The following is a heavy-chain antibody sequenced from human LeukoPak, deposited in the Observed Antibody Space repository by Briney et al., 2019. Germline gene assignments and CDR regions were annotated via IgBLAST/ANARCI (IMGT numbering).Heavy chain of an antibody. CDR2: ISSSGITI. CDR3: ARVVYYVWGSYYNATIDN. D-gene: IGHD3-10*01. J-gene: IGHJ4*02. V-gene: IGHV3-48*03. CDR1: GFTFSSYE. Sequence: GGSLRLSCAASGFTFSSYEMNWVRQAPGKGLERVSYISSSGITIYYADSVKSRFTISRDNAKNSLYLQMNSLRAEDTAVYYCARVVYYVWGSYYNATIDNWGQGTLVTVSS.